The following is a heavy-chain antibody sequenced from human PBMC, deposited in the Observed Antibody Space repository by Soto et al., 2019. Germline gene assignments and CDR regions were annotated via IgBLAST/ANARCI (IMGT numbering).Heavy chain of an antibody. CDR2: VSIGGST. CDR3: EEPRGAGGHFDY. Sequence: DVQLLESGGGLVQPEGTLRLSCAASGLTFSSYAMGWVRQGPGKGLGGVAVVSIGGSTHYADSGRGRSTVSRDNSKNTLSMQMNSLTANVSAVYFCEEPRGAGGHFDYWGQGALVTVSS. V-gene: IGHV3-23*01. J-gene: IGHJ4*02. CDR1: GLTFSSYA. D-gene: IGHD2-15*01.